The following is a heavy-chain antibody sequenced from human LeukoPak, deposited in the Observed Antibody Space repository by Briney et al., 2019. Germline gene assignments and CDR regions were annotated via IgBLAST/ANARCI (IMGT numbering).Heavy chain of an antibody. CDR3: ARVVIPGAGFDALDI. Sequence: GGSLRLSCAAPGFSFNDYQMTWVRQAPGKGLEWVSYITSSGSTIYYADSMKGRFTTSRDNAKNSLYLQMNSLRAEDTAVYYCARVVIPGAGFDALDIWGQGTMVTVSS. D-gene: IGHD1-26*01. CDR2: ITSSGSTI. CDR1: GFSFNDYQ. J-gene: IGHJ3*02. V-gene: IGHV3-48*03.